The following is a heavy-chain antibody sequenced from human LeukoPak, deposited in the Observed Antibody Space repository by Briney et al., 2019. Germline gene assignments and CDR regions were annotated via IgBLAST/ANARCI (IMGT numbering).Heavy chain of an antibody. CDR3: ARVSWFPGTSYYYMDV. CDR2: IYYSGST. CDR1: GGSISSYY. J-gene: IGHJ6*03. Sequence: SETLSLTCTVSGGSISSYYWSWIRQPPGKGVEWIGYIYYSGSTNYSPSLKSRVTISVDTSKNQFSLNLTSVTAADSAVYYCARVSWFPGTSYYYMDVWGKGTTVTVSS. V-gene: IGHV4-59*01. D-gene: IGHD1-1*01.